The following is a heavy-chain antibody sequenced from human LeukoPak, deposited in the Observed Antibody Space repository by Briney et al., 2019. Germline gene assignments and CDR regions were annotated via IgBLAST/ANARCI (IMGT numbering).Heavy chain of an antibody. D-gene: IGHD3-22*01. J-gene: IGHJ6*02. CDR2: ISYDGSNK. CDR3: TRAEYDRSGSIYYYYGMDI. CDR1: GFTFSSYS. Sequence: GGSLRLSCAASGFTFSSYSMRWVRQAPGKGLEWVAVISYDGSNKYNADSVKGRFTISRDNSKNTLYLQMNSLRREDTAEYYCTRAEYDRSGSIYYYYGMDIWGQGTTVTVSS. V-gene: IGHV3-30-3*01.